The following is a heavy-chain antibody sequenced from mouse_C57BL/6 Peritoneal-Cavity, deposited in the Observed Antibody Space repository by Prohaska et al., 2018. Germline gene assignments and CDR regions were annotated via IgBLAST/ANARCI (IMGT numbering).Heavy chain of an antibody. Sequence: EVKLLQSGGGLVQPGGSLKLSCAASGIDFSRYWMSWVRRDPGKGLEWIGEINPDSSTINYVPSLKDKFIISRDNAKNTLYLQMSKVRSEDTALYYCASTDWYFDVWGTGTTVTVSS. J-gene: IGHJ1*03. CDR1: GIDFSRYW. CDR2: INPDSSTI. V-gene: IGHV4-1*01. D-gene: IGHD1-1*01. CDR3: ASTDWYFDV.